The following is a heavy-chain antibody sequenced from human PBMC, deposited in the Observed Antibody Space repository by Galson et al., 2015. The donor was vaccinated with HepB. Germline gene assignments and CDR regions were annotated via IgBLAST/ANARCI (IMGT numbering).Heavy chain of an antibody. V-gene: IGHV3-74*01. CDR3: ARSGNSLDF. D-gene: IGHD2-21*01. CDR2: TLGDGTT. J-gene: IGHJ4*02. Sequence: SLRLSCAASGFSLGSWWMHWVRQAPGKGLVWLSQTLGDGTTIYADSVKGRFTISRDNAKNTVFLQMNGLKADDTAVYYCARSGNSLDFWGQGTLVAVSS. CDR1: GFSLGSWW.